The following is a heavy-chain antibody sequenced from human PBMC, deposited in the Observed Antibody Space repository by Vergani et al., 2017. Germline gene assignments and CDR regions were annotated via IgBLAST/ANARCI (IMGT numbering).Heavy chain of an antibody. J-gene: IGHJ5*02. Sequence: QVQLVESGGGVVQPGRSLRLSCAASGFTFSSYGMHWVRQAPCKGLEWVAVIWYDGSNKYYADSVKGRFTISRDNSKNTLYLQMNSLRAEDTAVYYCARPRYSSSWYYFDPWGQGTLVTVSS. CDR3: ARPRYSSSWYYFDP. CDR2: IWYDGSNK. V-gene: IGHV3-33*01. CDR1: GFTFSSYG. D-gene: IGHD6-13*01.